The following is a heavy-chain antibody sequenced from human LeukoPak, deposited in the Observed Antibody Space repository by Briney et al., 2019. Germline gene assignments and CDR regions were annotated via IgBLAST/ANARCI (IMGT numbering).Heavy chain of an antibody. Sequence: PGGSLRLPCATSGXTFSSYGMHWVRQAPGKGLEWVAVTSYDGSDTYYADSVKGRFTISRDNSKNTLYLQINSLRAEDTAVYYCAKDRWIRRISLAGQDYWGQGTLVTVSS. CDR2: TSYDGSDT. V-gene: IGHV3-30*18. D-gene: IGHD6-19*01. CDR3: AKDRWIRRISLAGQDY. J-gene: IGHJ4*02. CDR1: GXTFSSYG.